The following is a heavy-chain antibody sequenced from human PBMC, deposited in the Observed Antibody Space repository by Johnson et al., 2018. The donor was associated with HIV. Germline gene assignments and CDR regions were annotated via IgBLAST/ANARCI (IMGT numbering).Heavy chain of an antibody. CDR3: AKRATVVSGSPSDAFDI. V-gene: IGHV3-30*18. Sequence: QVQLVESGGGVVQPGRSLRLSCAASGFTFSDYYMSWIRQAPGKGLEWVAVISYDGRNKDYADSVKGRCTISRDNAKNTLNVQMHSLRVDDTAVYYCAKRATVVSGSPSDAFDIWGQGTMVTVSS. CDR1: GFTFSDYY. D-gene: IGHD4-23*01. J-gene: IGHJ3*02. CDR2: ISYDGRNK.